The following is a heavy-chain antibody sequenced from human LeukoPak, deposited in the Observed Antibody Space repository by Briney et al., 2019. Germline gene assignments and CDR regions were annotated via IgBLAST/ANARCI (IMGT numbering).Heavy chain of an antibody. CDR2: LYSDGNT. V-gene: IGHV3-53*01. D-gene: IGHD1-14*01. Sequence: GGFLRLSCAASGLTVITNDMTWVRQAPGKGLEWVSVLYSDGNTKYADSVQGRFTISRDNSKNTLYLEMNSLSPDDTAVYYCARGVEPLAANTLAYWGQGTLVTVSS. CDR3: ARGVEPLAANTLAY. J-gene: IGHJ4*02. CDR1: GLTVITND.